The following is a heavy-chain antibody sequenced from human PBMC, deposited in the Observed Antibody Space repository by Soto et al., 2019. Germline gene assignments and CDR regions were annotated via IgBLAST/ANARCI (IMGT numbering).Heavy chain of an antibody. D-gene: IGHD3-22*01. CDR1: GFTFSSYW. CDR2: IKQDGSEK. CDR3: ARDHATYYYDSSGYYPEWFDP. J-gene: IGHJ5*02. V-gene: IGHV3-7*03. Sequence: VGSLRLSCAASGFTFSSYWMSWVRQAPGKGLEWVANIKQDGSEKYYVDSVKGRFTISRDNAKNSLYLQMNSLRAEDTAVYYCARDHATYYYDSSGYYPEWFDPWGQGTLVTVSS.